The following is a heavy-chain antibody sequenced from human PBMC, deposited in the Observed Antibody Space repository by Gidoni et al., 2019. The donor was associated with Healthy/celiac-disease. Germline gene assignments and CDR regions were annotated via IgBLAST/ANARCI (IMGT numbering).Heavy chain of an antibody. D-gene: IGHD1-1*01. CDR2: SIPIFGTA. CDR3: ASPMAPTSYYYGMDV. J-gene: IGHJ6*02. V-gene: IGHV1-69*01. CDR1: GGTFSSYA. Sequence: QVQLVQSGAEVKKLGSSVKVSCKASGGTFSSYAISWVRQAPGQGLEWLGGSIPIFGTANYAQKFQGRVTITADESTSTAYMELSSLRSEDTAVYYCASPMAPTSYYYGMDVWGQGTTVTVSS.